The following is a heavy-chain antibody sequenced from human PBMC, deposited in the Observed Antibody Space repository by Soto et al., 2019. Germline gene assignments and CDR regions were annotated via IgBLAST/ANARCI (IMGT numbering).Heavy chain of an antibody. J-gene: IGHJ4*02. Sequence: QLQLQEPGPGLVKPSETLSLTCTVSGGSISSSSYYWGWIRQPPGRGLEWIGSIYYSGSTYYNPSLKSRVTISVDTSKNQFSLKLSSVTAADTAVYYCARQAIPLAVAGYYFDYWGQGTLVTVSS. V-gene: IGHV4-39*01. CDR1: GGSISSSSYY. CDR2: IYYSGST. CDR3: ARQAIPLAVAGYYFDY. D-gene: IGHD6-19*01.